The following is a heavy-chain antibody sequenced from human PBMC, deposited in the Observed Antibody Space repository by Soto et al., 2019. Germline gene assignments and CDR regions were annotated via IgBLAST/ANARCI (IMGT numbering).Heavy chain of an antibody. Sequence: PGGSLRLSCAASGFTFSISAMSWVRQAPGKGLDWVSSISDSGVSTYYADSVKGRFTISRDNSKSTLYLLMNSLRAEDTAVYYCAKETASSSTHFDYRGQGTLVTVS. V-gene: IGHV3-23*01. CDR3: AKETASSSTHFDY. J-gene: IGHJ4*02. CDR1: GFTFSISA. D-gene: IGHD2-2*01. CDR2: ISDSGVST.